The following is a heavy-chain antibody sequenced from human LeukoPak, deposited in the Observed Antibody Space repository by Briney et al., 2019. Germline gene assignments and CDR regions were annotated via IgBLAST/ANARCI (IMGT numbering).Heavy chain of an antibody. Sequence: PSETLSLTCAVYGGSFSGYYWSWIRQPPGKGLEWIGEINHSGSTNYNPSLKSRVTISVDTSKNQFSLKLSSVTAADTAVYYCARRGGYRAYYYYYYMDVWGKGTTVTISS. CDR1: GGSFSGYY. V-gene: IGHV4-34*01. CDR2: INHSGST. J-gene: IGHJ6*03. CDR3: ARRGGYRAYYYYYYMDV. D-gene: IGHD5-24*01.